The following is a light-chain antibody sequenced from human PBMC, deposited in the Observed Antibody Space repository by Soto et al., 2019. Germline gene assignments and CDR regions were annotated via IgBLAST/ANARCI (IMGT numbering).Light chain of an antibody. J-gene: IGKJ1*01. CDR3: QHMRT. Sequence: IQMTQYTYTLSASIGDRVTITCRASQNINNWIAWYQQKPGKAPKFLIYDASTLESGVPSRFSGSGFGTEFSLTISSLQTDDFGSYYCQHMRTFGQGTKVDIK. CDR2: DAS. CDR1: QNINNW. V-gene: IGKV1-5*01.